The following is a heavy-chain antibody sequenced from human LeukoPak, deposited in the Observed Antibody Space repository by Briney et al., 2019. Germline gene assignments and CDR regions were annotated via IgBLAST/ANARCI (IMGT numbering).Heavy chain of an antibody. CDR2: INQDGSET. CDR3: ARANDHVLSTYYFDY. D-gene: IGHD1-1*01. V-gene: IGHV3-7*03. CDR1: GFTFSNYW. Sequence: GGSLRLSCAASGFTFSNYWMSWVRQAPGKGLEWVANINQDGSETYYADSVKGRFTMSRDNAKNSLYLQMSSLRDEDMALYYCARANDHVLSTYYFDYWGQGTLVTVSS. J-gene: IGHJ4*02.